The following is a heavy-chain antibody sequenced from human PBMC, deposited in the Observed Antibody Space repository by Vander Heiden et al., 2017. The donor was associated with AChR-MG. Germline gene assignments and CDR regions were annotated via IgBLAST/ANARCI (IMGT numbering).Heavy chain of an antibody. D-gene: IGHD1-1*01. Sequence: EVHLVESGGGLGKPGGSLRLSWAAAGATYRNAWMSWVRQAPGKGLEWVGRFKTKTDGGTTDYAAAVKDRFSISRDASKNTVYLQMNSLKTEDTAVYYCAAGTGTTDFDYWGQGTLVTVSS. V-gene: IGHV3-15*01. CDR1: GATYRNAW. CDR3: AAGTGTTDFDY. CDR2: FKTKTDGGTT. J-gene: IGHJ4*02.